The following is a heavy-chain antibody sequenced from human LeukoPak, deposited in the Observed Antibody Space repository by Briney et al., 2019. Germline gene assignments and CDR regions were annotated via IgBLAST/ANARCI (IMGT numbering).Heavy chain of an antibody. V-gene: IGHV3-49*04. J-gene: IGHJ4*02. CDR3: TRAFEPNTGWYIHFY. CDR2: IRSKAYGGTT. Sequence: GGSLRLSCTTSGFTFGDYAVSWVRRAPGKGLEWVGVIRSKAYGGTTESAPSVKDRFSILRDDSKSIAYLQMNSLRTEDAAVYYCTRAFEPNTGWYIHFYWGQGTLVTVSS. D-gene: IGHD6-19*01. CDR1: GFTFGDYA.